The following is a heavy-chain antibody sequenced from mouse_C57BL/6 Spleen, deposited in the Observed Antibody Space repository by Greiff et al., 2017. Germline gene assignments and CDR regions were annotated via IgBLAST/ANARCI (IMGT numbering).Heavy chain of an antibody. J-gene: IGHJ1*03. CDR1: GFTFNTYA. V-gene: IGHV10-3*01. CDR3: VREGSNYLYWYFDV. D-gene: IGHD2-5*01. CDR2: IRSKSSNYAT. Sequence: DVKLVESGGGLVQPKGSLKLSCAASGFTFNTYAMHWVRQAPGKGLEWVARIRSKSSNYATYYADSVKDRFTISRDDSQSMLYLQMNNLKTEDTAMYYCVREGSNYLYWYFDVWGTGTTVTVSS.